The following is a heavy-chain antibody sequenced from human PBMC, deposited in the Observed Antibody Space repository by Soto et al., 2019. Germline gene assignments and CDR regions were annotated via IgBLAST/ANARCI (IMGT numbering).Heavy chain of an antibody. CDR1: GGTFSSYA. J-gene: IGHJ5*02. V-gene: IGHV1-69*13. Sequence: ASVKVSCKASGGTFSSYAISWVRQAPGQGLEWMGGIIPIFGTANYAQKFQGRVTITADESTSTAYMELSSLRSEDTAVYYCARGQLAGHGLSNWFDPWGQGTLVTVSS. CDR3: ARGQLAGHGLSNWFDP. CDR2: IIPIFGTA. D-gene: IGHD6-19*01.